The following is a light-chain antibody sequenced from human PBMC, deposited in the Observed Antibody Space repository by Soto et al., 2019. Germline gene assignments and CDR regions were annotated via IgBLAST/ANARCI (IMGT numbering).Light chain of an antibody. CDR2: DAS. V-gene: IGKV3-11*01. Sequence: EIVLTQSPATLSLSPGERARLSCRASQSVSSYLAWYQQKPGQAPRLLIYDASNRATGIPARFSGSGSGTDFTLTISSLQPEDFATYYCQQYNSYPWTFGQGTKVDIK. CDR1: QSVSSY. J-gene: IGKJ1*01. CDR3: QQYNSYPWT.